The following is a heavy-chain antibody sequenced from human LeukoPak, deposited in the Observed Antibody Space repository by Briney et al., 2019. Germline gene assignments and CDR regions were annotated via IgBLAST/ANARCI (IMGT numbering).Heavy chain of an antibody. J-gene: IGHJ4*02. D-gene: IGHD6-6*01. CDR2: ISYDGSNK. CDR1: GFTFSSYA. Sequence: GGSLRLSCAASGFTFSSYAMHWVRQAPGKGLEWVAVISYDGSNKYYADSVKGRFTISRDNTNSVSLQMNNLKAEDTAVYYCGRSVAAPADYWGQGTLVIVSP. CDR3: GRSVAAPADY. V-gene: IGHV3-30-3*01.